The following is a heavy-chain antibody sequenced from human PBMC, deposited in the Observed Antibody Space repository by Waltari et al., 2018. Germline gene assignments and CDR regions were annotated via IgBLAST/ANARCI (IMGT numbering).Heavy chain of an antibody. V-gene: IGHV1-8*03. D-gene: IGHD5-18*01. J-gene: IGHJ6*03. CDR1: GYTFTSYD. CDR3: ARGVIPTWIQLWPDYYYYRDV. CDR2: MNPNSGNT. Sequence: QVQLVQSGAEVKKPGASVKVSCKASGYTFTSYDINWVRQATGQGLEWMGWMNPNSGNTGYAQKFQGRVTITRNTSISKAYMELSSLRSEDTAVYYCARGVIPTWIQLWPDYYYYRDVWGKGTTVTVSS.